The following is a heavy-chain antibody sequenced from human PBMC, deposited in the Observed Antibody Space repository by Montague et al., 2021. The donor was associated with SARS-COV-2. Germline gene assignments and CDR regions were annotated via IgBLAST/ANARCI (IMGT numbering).Heavy chain of an antibody. V-gene: IGHV4-39*01. CDR3: ARLPPYRFNSNGHYYNAVDI. CDR1: GGSISSSGYY. CDR2: IYYSGNT. J-gene: IGHJ3*02. Sequence: SETLSLTCTVSGGSISSSGYYWGWIRQPPGKGLEWIGSIYYSGNTYYSPSLQSRVTISVDTSKNQFSLRLNSMTAADTAVYSCARLPPYRFNSNGHYYNAVDIWGQGTMVTVSS. D-gene: IGHD3-22*01.